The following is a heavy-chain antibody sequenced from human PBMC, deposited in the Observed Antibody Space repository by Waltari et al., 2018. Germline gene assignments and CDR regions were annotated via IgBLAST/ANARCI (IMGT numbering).Heavy chain of an antibody. Sequence: QVQLVQSGAEVKKPGSSVKVSCKASGGPFSSYAISWVRQAPGQGREWMGGIIRIFGTATYAQKFQGRVTITADESTSTAYMELSSLRSEDTAVYYCASPTDDAFDIWGQGTMVTVSS. CDR3: ASPTDDAFDI. J-gene: IGHJ3*02. CDR2: IIRIFGTA. CDR1: GGPFSSYA. V-gene: IGHV1-69*01.